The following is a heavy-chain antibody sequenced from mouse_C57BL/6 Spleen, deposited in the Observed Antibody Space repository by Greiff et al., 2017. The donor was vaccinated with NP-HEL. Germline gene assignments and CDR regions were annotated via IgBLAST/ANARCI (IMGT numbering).Heavy chain of an antibody. Sequence: EVQLVESGGGLVKPGGSLKLSCAASGFTFSDYGMHWVRQAPEKGLEWVAYISSGSSTIYYADTVKGRFTISRDNAKNTLFLQMTSLSSEDTAMYYCARGDYDYDDPYWYFDVWGTGTTVTVPS. CDR3: ARGDYDYDDPYWYFDV. J-gene: IGHJ1*03. D-gene: IGHD2-4*01. CDR2: ISSGSSTI. V-gene: IGHV5-17*01. CDR1: GFTFSDYG.